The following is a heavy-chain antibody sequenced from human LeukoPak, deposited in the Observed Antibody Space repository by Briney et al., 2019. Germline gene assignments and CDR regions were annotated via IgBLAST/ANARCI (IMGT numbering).Heavy chain of an antibody. CDR3: AREGHSSSSLDY. CDR2: IIPIFGTA. CDR1: GGTFSSYA. Sequence: SVKVSCKASGGTFSSYAISWVRQAPGQGLEWMGGIIPIFGTANYAQKFQGRVTITADESTSTAYMELSSPRSEDTAVYYCAREGHSSSSLDYWGQGTLVTVPS. J-gene: IGHJ4*02. D-gene: IGHD6-6*01. V-gene: IGHV1-69*13.